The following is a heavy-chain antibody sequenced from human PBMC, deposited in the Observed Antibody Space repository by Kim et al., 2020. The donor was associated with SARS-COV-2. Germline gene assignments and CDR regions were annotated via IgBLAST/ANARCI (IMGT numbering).Heavy chain of an antibody. V-gene: IGHV3-73*01. Sequence: SVKGRFTISRDDSKNTAYLQMNSLKTEDTAVYYCTRLALGYCSGGSCVDYWGQGTLVTVSS. CDR3: TRLALGYCSGGSCVDY. J-gene: IGHJ4*02. D-gene: IGHD2-15*01.